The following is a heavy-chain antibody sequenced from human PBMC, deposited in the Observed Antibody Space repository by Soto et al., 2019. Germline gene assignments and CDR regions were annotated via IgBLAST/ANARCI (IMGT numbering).Heavy chain of an antibody. CDR2: IYYSGSA. CDR1: GGSINNSSFY. D-gene: IGHD3-10*01. V-gene: IGHV4-39*01. Sequence: QLQLQESGPGLVKPSETLSLTCTVSGGSINNSSFYWGWVRQPPGKRPEWIGSIYYSGSAYYNPSLKRRLTTSVDTSKDPFSLNLSSVTAADTAVYFCARRPLVRGIIPYYFDSWGEGTLVTVSS. J-gene: IGHJ4*02. CDR3: ARRPLVRGIIPYYFDS.